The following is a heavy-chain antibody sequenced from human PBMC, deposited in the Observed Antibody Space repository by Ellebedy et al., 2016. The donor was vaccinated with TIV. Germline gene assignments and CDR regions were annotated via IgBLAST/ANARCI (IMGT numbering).Heavy chain of an antibody. D-gene: IGHD1-14*01. J-gene: IGHJ3*02. CDR2: IKSKGSGGTT. Sequence: GESLKISCAASGFTFTDAWMNSVRQAPGKGLEWVGRIKSKGSGGTTDFGAPVKGRFTISRDDSKNMMYLQMNSLKSDDTAVYYCTWEEPEGTLTIWGQGTMVTVSS. CDR1: GFTFTDAW. CDR3: TWEEPEGTLTI. V-gene: IGHV3-15*01.